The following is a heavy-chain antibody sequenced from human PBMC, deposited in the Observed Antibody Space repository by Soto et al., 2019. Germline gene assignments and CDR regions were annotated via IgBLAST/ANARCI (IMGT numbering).Heavy chain of an antibody. CDR1: GFTFSSYA. Sequence: QVQLVESGGGVVQPGRSLRLSCAASGFTFSSYAMHWVRQAPGKGLEWVAVISYDGSNKYYADSVKGRFTISRDNSKNTLYLQMNSLRAEDTAVYYCARDTPQRTFDIWGQGTMVTVSS. J-gene: IGHJ3*02. V-gene: IGHV3-30-3*01. CDR3: ARDTPQRTFDI. CDR2: ISYDGSNK.